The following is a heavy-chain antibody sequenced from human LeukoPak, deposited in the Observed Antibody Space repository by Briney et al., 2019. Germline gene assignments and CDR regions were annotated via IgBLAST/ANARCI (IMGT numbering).Heavy chain of an antibody. CDR3: ARESSSYDSSTNDAFDI. CDR2: IYYSGST. Sequence: SETLSLTCTVSGGSISSSSYYWGWIRQPPGKGLEWIGSIYYSGSTYYNPSLKSRVTISVDTSKNQFSLKLSSVTAADTAVYYCARESSSYDSSTNDAFDIWGQGTMVTVSS. J-gene: IGHJ3*02. D-gene: IGHD3-22*01. V-gene: IGHV4-39*07. CDR1: GGSISSSSYY.